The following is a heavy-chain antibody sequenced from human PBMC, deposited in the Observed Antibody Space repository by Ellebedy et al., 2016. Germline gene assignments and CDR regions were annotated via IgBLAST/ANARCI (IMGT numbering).Heavy chain of an antibody. CDR2: ISGSGDST. V-gene: IGHV3-23*01. CDR3: AKDGAVRGVHDAFDI. CDR1: GFTFSGYG. J-gene: IGHJ3*02. D-gene: IGHD3-10*01. Sequence: GESLKISXAASGFTFSGYGMSWVRQAPGKGLEWVSGISGSGDSTYYADSVKGRFTISRDNSKNTLYLQMNSLRAEDTAVYYCAKDGAVRGVHDAFDIWGQGTMVTVSS.